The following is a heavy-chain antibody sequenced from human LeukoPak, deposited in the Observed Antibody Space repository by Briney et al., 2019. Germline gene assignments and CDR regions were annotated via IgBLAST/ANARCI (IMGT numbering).Heavy chain of an antibody. Sequence: GGSLRLSCAASGFTFSSYWMNWARQAPGKGLEWVASINHNGNVNYYVDSVKGRFTISRDNAKNSLYLQMSNLRAEDTAVYYCARDSWGDGYDYWGQGTLVTVSS. D-gene: IGHD6-13*01. J-gene: IGHJ4*02. V-gene: IGHV3-7*03. CDR3: ARDSWGDGYDY. CDR1: GFTFSSYW. CDR2: INHNGNVN.